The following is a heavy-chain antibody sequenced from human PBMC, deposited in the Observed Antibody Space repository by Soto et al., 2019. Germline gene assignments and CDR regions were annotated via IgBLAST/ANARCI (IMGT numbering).Heavy chain of an antibody. Sequence: QVEVVQSGAEVKKPGASVKVSCETSGYTFSSYGTNWVRQAPGHGLEWMGWINNYSGNTKYAQRFQGRTTMSTDTSTSTAYMEVRSLTYDDTAVYYCARTYYYGSGTHYRFDPWGQGTLVTVSS. V-gene: IGHV1-18*01. CDR1: GYTFSSYG. D-gene: IGHD3-10*01. CDR2: INNYSGNT. CDR3: ARTYYYGSGTHYRFDP. J-gene: IGHJ5*02.